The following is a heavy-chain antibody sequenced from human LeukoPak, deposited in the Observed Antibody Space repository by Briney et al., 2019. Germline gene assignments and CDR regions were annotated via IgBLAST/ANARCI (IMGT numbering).Heavy chain of an antibody. CDR3: ARIRAPYSYDAFDI. D-gene: IGHD5-18*01. J-gene: IGHJ3*02. Sequence: PGGSLRLSCAASGFTFSIYGMHWVRQAPGKGLEWVAVIWYDGSDEYYADSVEGRFTISRDNSKNTLYLQMNGLRAEDTAVYYCARIRAPYSYDAFDIWGQGTMVTVSS. CDR2: IWYDGSDE. V-gene: IGHV3-33*01. CDR1: GFTFSIYG.